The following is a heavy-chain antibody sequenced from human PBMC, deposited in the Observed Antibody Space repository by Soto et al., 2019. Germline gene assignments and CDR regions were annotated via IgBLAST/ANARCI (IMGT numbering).Heavy chain of an antibody. CDR2: INPSGGST. CDR1: GYTFTSYY. CDR3: ARLTTIIAAPFGFDY. J-gene: IGHJ4*02. V-gene: IGHV1-46*01. Sequence: ASVKVSCKASGYTFTSYYMHWVRQAPGQGLEWMGIINPSGGSTSYAQKFQGRVTMTRDTSTSTVYMELSSLRSEDTAVYYCARLTTIIAAPFGFDYWGQGTLVTVSS. D-gene: IGHD6-13*01.